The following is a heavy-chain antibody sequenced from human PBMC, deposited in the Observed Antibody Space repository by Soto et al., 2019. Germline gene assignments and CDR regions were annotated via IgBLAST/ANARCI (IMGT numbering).Heavy chain of an antibody. CDR3: ARGGSYFGE. D-gene: IGHD1-26*01. V-gene: IGHV4-30-4*08. CDR2: IYYSGST. J-gene: IGHJ4*02. Sequence: SETLSLTCSVSGGAISRDNYYWTWIRQPPGKGLEWIGYIYYSGSTYYNPSLKSRVTISVDTSKNQFSLKLSSVTAADTAVYYCARGGSYFGEWGQGTLVTVSS. CDR1: GGAISRDNYY.